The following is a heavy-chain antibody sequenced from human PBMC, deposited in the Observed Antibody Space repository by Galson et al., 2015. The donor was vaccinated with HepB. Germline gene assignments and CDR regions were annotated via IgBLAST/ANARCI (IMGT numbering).Heavy chain of an antibody. J-gene: IGHJ4*02. D-gene: IGHD3-3*01. CDR1: GGSINSYY. CDR3: AREEEQFGLEGFNY. CDR2: MYGSGGT. V-gene: IGHV4-4*07. Sequence: TLSLTCTVSGGSINSYYWSWIRQPAGKGLGWIGRMYGSGGTNYNPSLKSRVTMSVDTSKNQFSLKLSSVTAADTAIYYCAREEEQFGLEGFNYWGQGTLVTVSS.